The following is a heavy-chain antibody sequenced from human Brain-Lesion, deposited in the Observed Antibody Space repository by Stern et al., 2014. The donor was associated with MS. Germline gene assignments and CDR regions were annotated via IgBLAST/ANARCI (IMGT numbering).Heavy chain of an antibody. V-gene: IGHV1-24*01. J-gene: IGHJ4*02. D-gene: IGHD1-26*01. Sequence: VQLVESGAEVKKPGASVKVSCKVSGNTLTELSMHWVRQAPRKGLEWMGGFDPEDGETIYAQKFQGRVTMTEDTSKDTAYMELSSLRSEDTAVYYCATLSPGAGGNYYRHFDYWGQGTLVTVSS. CDR1: GNTLTELS. CDR2: FDPEDGET. CDR3: ATLSPGAGGNYYRHFDY.